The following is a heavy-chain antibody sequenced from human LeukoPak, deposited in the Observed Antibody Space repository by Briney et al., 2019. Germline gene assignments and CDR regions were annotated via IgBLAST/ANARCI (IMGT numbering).Heavy chain of an antibody. CDR2: IYTSGST. CDR3: ARDRPPEIAVAGTGCAFDI. V-gene: IGHV4-4*07. CDR1: GGSISSYY. Sequence: PSETLSLTCTVSGGSISSYYWSWIRQPAGKGLEWIGRIYTSGSTNYNPSLKSRVTMSVDTSKNQFSLKLSSVTAADTAVYYCARDRPPEIAVAGTGCAFDIWGQGTMVTVSS. D-gene: IGHD6-19*01. J-gene: IGHJ3*02.